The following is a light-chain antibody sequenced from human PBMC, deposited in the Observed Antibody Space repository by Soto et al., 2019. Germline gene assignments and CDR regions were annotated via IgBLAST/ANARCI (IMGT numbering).Light chain of an antibody. CDR2: DVS. V-gene: IGLV2-14*01. J-gene: IGLJ1*01. CDR1: SREVGCYNY. CDR3: SSYTSSSTYV. Sequence: QSSLTQPASVSGSPGQSIPISFPGTSREVGCYNYVSWYQQHPGKAPKLMIYDVSNRPSGVSNRFSGSKSGNTASLTISGLQAEDEADYYCSSYTSSSTYVFGTGTKVTVL.